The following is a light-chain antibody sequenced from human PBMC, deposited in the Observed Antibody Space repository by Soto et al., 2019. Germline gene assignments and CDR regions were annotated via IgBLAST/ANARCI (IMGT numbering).Light chain of an antibody. Sequence: DIVMTPSPDSLAVSLGERATINCKSSQSVLSSSNNNNSLAWYQQKPGQPPKLLIYWASTRESGVPDLFSGSGSGADVTRTISSLQGEDVAVYYWQKYYSTPPWYTFGQGTKLEIK. V-gene: IGKV4-1*01. CDR3: QKYYSTPPWYT. CDR2: WAS. CDR1: QSVLSSSNNNNS. J-gene: IGKJ2*01.